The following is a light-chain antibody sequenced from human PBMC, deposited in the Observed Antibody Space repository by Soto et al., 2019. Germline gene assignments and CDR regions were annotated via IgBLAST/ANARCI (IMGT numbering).Light chain of an antibody. V-gene: IGKV3-15*01. CDR3: QQYNNWPPIT. CDR2: GAY. J-gene: IGKJ5*01. Sequence: EIVLTQSPGTLSLSPGERATLSCRTSQSVSSNYLAWYQQKPGQAPRLLLYGAYTRATGIPATFSGSGSGTEFTLTISSLQSEDFAVYYCQQYNNWPPITXGQGTRLEIK. CDR1: QSVSSN.